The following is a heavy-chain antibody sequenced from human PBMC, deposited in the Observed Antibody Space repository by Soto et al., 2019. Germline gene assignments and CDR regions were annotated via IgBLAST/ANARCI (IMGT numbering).Heavy chain of an antibody. Sequence: GSLLLTCSASGFTFSSYAMSWVRQAPGKGLEWVSAISGSGGSTYYADSVKGRFTISRDNSKNTLYLQMNSLRAEDTAVYYCAKGDTAMAHAGYYYGMDVWGQGTTVT. V-gene: IGHV3-23*01. J-gene: IGHJ6*02. CDR3: AKGDTAMAHAGYYYGMDV. CDR1: GFTFSSYA. CDR2: ISGSGGST. D-gene: IGHD5-18*01.